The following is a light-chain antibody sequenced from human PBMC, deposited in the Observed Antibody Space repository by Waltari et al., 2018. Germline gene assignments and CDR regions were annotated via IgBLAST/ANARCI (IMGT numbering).Light chain of an antibody. Sequence: QAALTQPPSESGSPGQSVTISCTGTRSDIGGYNYVSWYQPHPGKAPKLIIYEVPERPSGVPDRFSGSKSGNTASLTVSGLRTEDEADYYCTSYSGSDTVVFGGGTKLTVL. CDR1: RSDIGGYNY. V-gene: IGLV2-8*01. CDR3: TSYSGSDTVV. J-gene: IGLJ2*01. CDR2: EVP.